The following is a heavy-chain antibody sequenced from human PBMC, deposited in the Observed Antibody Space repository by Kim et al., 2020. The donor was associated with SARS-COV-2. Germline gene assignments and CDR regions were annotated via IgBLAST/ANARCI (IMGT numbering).Heavy chain of an antibody. J-gene: IGHJ6*02. D-gene: IGHD2-15*01. CDR2: INHSGST. CDR1: GGSFSGYY. V-gene: IGHV4-34*01. Sequence: SETLSLTCAVYGGSFSGYYWSWIRQPPGKGLEWIGEINHSGSTNYNPSLKSRVTISVDTSKNQFSLKLSSVTAADTAVYYCARGQCSGGSCPGSNYGMDVWGQGTTVTVSS. CDR3: ARGQCSGGSCPGSNYGMDV.